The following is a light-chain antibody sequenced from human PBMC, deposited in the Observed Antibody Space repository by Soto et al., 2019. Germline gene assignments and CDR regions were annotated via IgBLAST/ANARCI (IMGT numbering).Light chain of an antibody. CDR3: QQYSSYPET. J-gene: IGKJ1*01. CDR2: EAS. Sequence: DIQMTQSASTLSASVGDRVTITCRASQSISSWLAWYQQKPGKAPTLLIYEASRLESAVPSRFSGSASGTEFTLTINSLQPDDFATYFCQQYSSYPETFGQVTKV. CDR1: QSISSW. V-gene: IGKV1-5*03.